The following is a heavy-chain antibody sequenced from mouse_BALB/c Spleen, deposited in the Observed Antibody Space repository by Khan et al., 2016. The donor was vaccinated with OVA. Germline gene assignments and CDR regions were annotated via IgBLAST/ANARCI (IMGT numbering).Heavy chain of an antibody. CDR3: ARKNGNDFDY. Sequence: VQLQQPGPELVKPGASVKISCKASGYSFTGYFMNWVMQSHGKSLEWIGRINPHIGETFYNQKFKGKATLTVDESSSTVHMELRSLASEDSAVYYCARKNGNDFDYWGQGTTLTVSS. CDR1: GYSFTGYF. CDR2: INPHIGET. D-gene: IGHD1-1*01. J-gene: IGHJ2*01. V-gene: IGHV1-20*02.